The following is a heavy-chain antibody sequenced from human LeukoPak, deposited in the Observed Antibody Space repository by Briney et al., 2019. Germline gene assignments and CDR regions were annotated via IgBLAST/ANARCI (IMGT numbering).Heavy chain of an antibody. D-gene: IGHD3-22*01. J-gene: IGHJ6*02. CDR2: IYYSGST. CDR3: ARGYYYDSSGYYYYYYGMDV. Sequence: SETLSLTCTVSGGSISSGGYYWRWIRQHPGKGLEWIGYIYYSGSTNYNPSLNSRVTISVDTSKNQFSLKLSSVTAADTAVYYCARGYYYDSSGYYYYYYGMDVWGQGTTVTVSS. CDR1: GGSISSGGYY. V-gene: IGHV4-31*03.